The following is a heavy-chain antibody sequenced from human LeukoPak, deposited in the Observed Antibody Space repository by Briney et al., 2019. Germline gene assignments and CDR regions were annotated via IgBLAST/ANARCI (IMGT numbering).Heavy chain of an antibody. V-gene: IGHV4-4*07. D-gene: IGHD5-18*01. CDR1: GGSISTYY. Sequence: PSETLSLTCTVSGGSISTYYWICMRQPAGKGLEGMGHIHTSGNTNSNPSIKSLTTISVDTSNNQFPLKLSSVTAADTAVYYCARSWIRDWYYFDYWGQGTLVTVSS. CDR3: ARSWIRDWYYFDY. J-gene: IGHJ4*02. CDR2: IHTSGNT.